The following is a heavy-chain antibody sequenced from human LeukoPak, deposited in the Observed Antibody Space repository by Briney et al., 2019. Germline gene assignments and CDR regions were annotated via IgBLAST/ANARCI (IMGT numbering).Heavy chain of an antibody. CDR3: AKDRTHRRYYDSTGYYNQYDY. Sequence: GGSLRLSCAASGFTFSSYSMNWVRQAPGKGLEWVSSISSSSSYIYYGDSVKGRFTISRDNSRNTLYLQMNSLRAEDTAIYYCAKDRTHRRYYDSTGYYNQYDYWGQGALVTVSS. D-gene: IGHD3-22*01. V-gene: IGHV3-21*04. CDR2: ISSSSSYI. CDR1: GFTFSSYS. J-gene: IGHJ4*02.